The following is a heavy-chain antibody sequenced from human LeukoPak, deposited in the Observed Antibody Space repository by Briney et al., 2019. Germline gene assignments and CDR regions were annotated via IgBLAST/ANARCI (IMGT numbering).Heavy chain of an antibody. D-gene: IGHD3-10*01. J-gene: IGHJ4*02. CDR2: ISGRGGRT. CDR1: GYTFSSYA. Sequence: GGSLRLSCAASGYTFSSYAMSWVRQAPGKGLEWVSAISGRGGRTYYADSVRGRFTISRDNSKNTLYLQMNSLRAEDTAVYYRSKAAPHRYYGSGSYYNYFDYWGQGTLVTVSS. CDR3: SKAAPHRYYGSGSYYNYFDY. V-gene: IGHV3-23*01.